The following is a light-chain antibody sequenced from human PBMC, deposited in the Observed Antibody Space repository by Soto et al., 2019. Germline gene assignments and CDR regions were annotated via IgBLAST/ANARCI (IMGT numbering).Light chain of an antibody. J-gene: IGKJ3*01. V-gene: IGKV4-1*01. CDR2: WAS. CDR3: QQYYSTPLT. Sequence: DIVMTQSPDSLAVSLGERATINCKSSQSVLYSSNNKTYLAWYQQKPGQPPKLLIYWASTRESGVPDRFSGSGSGTDFALTISSLQAEDVAVYYCQQYYSTPLTFGPGTRVAIK. CDR1: QSVLYSSNNKTY.